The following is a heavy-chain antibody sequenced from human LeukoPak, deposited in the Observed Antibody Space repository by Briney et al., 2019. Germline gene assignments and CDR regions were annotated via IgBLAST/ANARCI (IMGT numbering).Heavy chain of an antibody. CDR1: GFTMFSY. V-gene: IGHV3-21*01. D-gene: IGHD3-9*01. J-gene: IGHJ3*02. Sequence: GGSLRLSCAASGFTMFSYMNWVRQAPGKGLEWVSSISSSGTYVYYADSVKGRFTISRDNAKNSLSLQMNSLRADDAAVYYCARASSKQLAGYLPDGFDIWGQGTMVTVSS. CDR2: ISSSGTYV. CDR3: ARASSKQLAGYLPDGFDI.